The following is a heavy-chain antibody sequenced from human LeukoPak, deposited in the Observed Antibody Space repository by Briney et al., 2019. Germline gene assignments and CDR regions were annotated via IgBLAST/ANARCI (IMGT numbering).Heavy chain of an antibody. CDR1: GGSISSGSYY. V-gene: IGHV4-61*09. CDR3: ARDLFGAAGTRWFDP. Sequence: SQTLSLTCTVSGGSISSGSYYWSWIRQPAGKGLEWIGEINHSGSTNYNPSLKSRVTISVDTSKNQFSLKLSSVTAADTAVYYCARDLFGAAGTRWFDPWGQGTLVTVSS. J-gene: IGHJ5*02. CDR2: INHSGST. D-gene: IGHD6-13*01.